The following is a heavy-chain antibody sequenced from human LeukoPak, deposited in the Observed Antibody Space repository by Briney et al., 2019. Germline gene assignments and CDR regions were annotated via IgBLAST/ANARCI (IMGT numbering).Heavy chain of an antibody. CDR2: MNPNSGNT. CDR1: GYTFTSYD. CDR3: ARVHLTGDQNY. J-gene: IGHJ4*02. Sequence: AASVKVSCKASGYTFTSYDINWVRQATGQGLEWMGWMNPNSGNTGYAQKFQGRVTMTRNTSISTAYMELSRLRSDDTAVYYCARVHLTGDQNYWGQGTLVTVSS. V-gene: IGHV1-8*01. D-gene: IGHD7-27*01.